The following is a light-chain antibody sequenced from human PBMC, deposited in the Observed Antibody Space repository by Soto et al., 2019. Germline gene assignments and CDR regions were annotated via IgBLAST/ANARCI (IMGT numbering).Light chain of an antibody. Sequence: QSALTQPPSASGSPGQSVTISCTGTSSDVGGYNYVSWYQQYPGRAPKLMIYEVTKRPSGVPDRFSGSKSGNTASLTVSGCQAEDEADYYCSSYAASNNFYFVFGGGTKLTVL. CDR2: EVT. J-gene: IGLJ3*02. CDR1: SSDVGGYNY. V-gene: IGLV2-8*01. CDR3: SSYAASNNFYFV.